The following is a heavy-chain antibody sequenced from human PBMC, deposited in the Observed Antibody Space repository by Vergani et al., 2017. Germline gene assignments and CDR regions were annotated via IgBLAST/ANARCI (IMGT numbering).Heavy chain of an antibody. J-gene: IGHJ4*02. CDR2: IYYSGST. CDR1: GGSVSSGSYY. Sequence: QLQLQESGPGLVKPSETLSLTCTVSGGSVSSGSYYWSWIRQPPGKGLEWIGYIYYSGSTNYNPSLKSRVTISVDTSKNQFSLKLSSVTAADTAVYYCASSPAGYSGYDYYWGQGTLVTVSS. D-gene: IGHD5-12*01. CDR3: ASSPAGYSGYDYY. V-gene: IGHV4-61*01.